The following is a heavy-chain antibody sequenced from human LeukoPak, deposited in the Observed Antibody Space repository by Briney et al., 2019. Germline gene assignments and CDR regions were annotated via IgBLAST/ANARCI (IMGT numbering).Heavy chain of an antibody. CDR1: GGTFSSYA. Sequence: SVKVSCKASGGTFSSYAISWVRQAPGQGLEWMGGIIPIFGTANYAQKFQGRVTITADESTSTAYMELSSLRSEDTAVYYCARDKIAAAGISDYMDVWGKGTTVTVSS. V-gene: IGHV1-69*13. D-gene: IGHD6-13*01. CDR3: ARDKIAAAGISDYMDV. J-gene: IGHJ6*03. CDR2: IIPIFGTA.